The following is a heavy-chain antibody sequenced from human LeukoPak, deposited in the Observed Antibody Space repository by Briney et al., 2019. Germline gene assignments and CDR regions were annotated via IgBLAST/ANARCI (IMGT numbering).Heavy chain of an antibody. V-gene: IGHV3-23*01. D-gene: IGHD2-15*01. CDR2: ISPSGSIS. J-gene: IGHJ4*02. CDR3: ASGSGYCSGGSCSDY. CDR1: GFTFSSHG. Sequence: GGSLRLSCAASGFTFSSHGINWVRQAPGKGLEWVSGISPSGSISYYADSVKGRFTISRDNSKNTVSLQMNSLRAEDTAVYYCASGSGYCSGGSCSDYWGQGTLVTVSS.